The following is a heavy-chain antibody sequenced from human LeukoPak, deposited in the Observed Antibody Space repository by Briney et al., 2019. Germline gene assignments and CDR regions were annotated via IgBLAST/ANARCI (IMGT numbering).Heavy chain of an antibody. V-gene: IGHV1-2*02. CDR1: GYTFPGYY. J-gene: IGHJ6*03. D-gene: IGHD3-10*01. CDR2: INPNSGGT. CDR3: ARSGLEWFGELLFYMDV. Sequence: GASVKVSCKASGYTFPGYYIHWVRQAPEQGLEWMGWINPNSGGTNYAQNFQGRVTMTRDTSINTAYMELSRLRSDDTAVYYCARSGLEWFGELLFYMDVWGKGTTVTISS.